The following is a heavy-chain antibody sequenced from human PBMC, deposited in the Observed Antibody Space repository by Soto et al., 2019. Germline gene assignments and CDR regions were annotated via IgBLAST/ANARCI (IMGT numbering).Heavy chain of an antibody. CDR2: IKQDGSEK. J-gene: IGHJ4*02. CDR3: AKVKAEALYLYTSGNSYYFDY. Sequence: LRLSCAASGCTFSTYWMSWVRQAPGKGLEWVANIKQDGSEKYYVDSVKGRFTISRDNAKNSLYLQMNSLRVEDTAVYHCAKVKAEALYLYTSGNSYYFDYWGKGRLVTVSS. CDR1: GCTFSTYW. V-gene: IGHV3-7*01. D-gene: IGHD3-10*01.